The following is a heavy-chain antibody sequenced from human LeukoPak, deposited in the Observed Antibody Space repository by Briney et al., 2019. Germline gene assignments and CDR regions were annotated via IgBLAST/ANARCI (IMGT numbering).Heavy chain of an antibody. Sequence: GGSLRLSCAASGFTFDDYAMHWVRQAPGKGLEWVSGISWNSGSIGYADSVKGRFTISRDNAKNSLYLQMNSLRAEDTAVYYCARVWLPFDYWGQGTLVTVSS. CDR1: GFTFDDYA. D-gene: IGHD6-19*01. CDR3: ARVWLPFDY. J-gene: IGHJ4*02. V-gene: IGHV3-9*01. CDR2: ISWNSGSI.